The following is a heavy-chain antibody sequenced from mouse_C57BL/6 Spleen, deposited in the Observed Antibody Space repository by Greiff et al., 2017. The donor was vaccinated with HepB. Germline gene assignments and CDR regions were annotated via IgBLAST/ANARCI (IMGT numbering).Heavy chain of an antibody. CDR1: GYAFTNYL. CDR2: INPGSGGT. V-gene: IGHV1-54*01. D-gene: IGHD1-1*01. CDR3: ARSIYGSRNFDY. J-gene: IGHJ2*01. Sequence: QVQLKQSGAELVRPGTSVKVSCKASGYAFTNYLIEWVKQRPGQGLEWIGVINPGSGGTNYNEKFKGKATLTADKSSSTAYMQLSSLTSEDSAVYFCARSIYGSRNFDYWGQGTTLTVSS.